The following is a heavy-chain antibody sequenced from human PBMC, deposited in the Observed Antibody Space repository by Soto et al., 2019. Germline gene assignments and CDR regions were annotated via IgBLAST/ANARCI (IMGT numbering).Heavy chain of an antibody. CDR1: GFTLSSYA. V-gene: IGHV3-23*01. Sequence: GGSLRLSCAASGFTLSSYAMSWVRQAPGKGLEWVSTISGSGDSTYYADSVKGRFTISRDNSKNTLYMQMNSLRAEDTAVYYCAKYASGTTWLNYLGQGTLVTGSS. CDR2: ISGSGDST. D-gene: IGHD1-1*01. CDR3: AKYASGTTWLNY. J-gene: IGHJ4*02.